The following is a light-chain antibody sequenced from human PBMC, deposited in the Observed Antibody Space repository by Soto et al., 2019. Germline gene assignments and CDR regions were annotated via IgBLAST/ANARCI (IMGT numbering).Light chain of an antibody. Sequence: EIVMTQSPATRSVSPGERATLSCRASQSVSSNLAWYQQKPGQAPRLLIYGASTRATGIPARFSGSGSGTEFTLTISSLQSEDFAVYYCQQYNNWPMYTFGQGTKADIK. V-gene: IGKV3-15*01. J-gene: IGKJ2*01. CDR2: GAS. CDR1: QSVSSN. CDR3: QQYNNWPMYT.